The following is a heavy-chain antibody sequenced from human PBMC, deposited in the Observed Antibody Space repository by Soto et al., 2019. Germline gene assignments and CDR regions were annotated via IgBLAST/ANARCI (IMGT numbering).Heavy chain of an antibody. Sequence: GGSLRLSCAASGFTFSSYAMHWVRQAPGKGLEWVAVISYDGSNKYYADSVKGRFTISRDNSKNTLYLQMNSLRAEDTAVYYFARVRNYYDSSGYYYGLDAFDIWGQGTMVTVSS. CDR3: ARVRNYYDSSGYYYGLDAFDI. CDR1: GFTFSSYA. D-gene: IGHD3-22*01. V-gene: IGHV3-30-3*01. CDR2: ISYDGSNK. J-gene: IGHJ3*02.